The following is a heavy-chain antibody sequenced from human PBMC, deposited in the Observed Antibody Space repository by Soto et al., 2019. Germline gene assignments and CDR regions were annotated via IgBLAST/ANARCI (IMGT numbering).Heavy chain of an antibody. J-gene: IGHJ4*02. D-gene: IGHD6-13*01. Sequence: EVQLLESGGGLVQPGESLRLSCAASGFSFSLYAMTWVRQAPGKGLEWVSTISGTGSTYYADSVKGRFTISRDNSKATVYLQMTNLRAEDTAVYYCAKRDGAAAAGIDYWGQGNLVTVSS. CDR1: GFSFSLYA. V-gene: IGHV3-23*01. CDR2: ISGTGST. CDR3: AKRDGAAAAGIDY.